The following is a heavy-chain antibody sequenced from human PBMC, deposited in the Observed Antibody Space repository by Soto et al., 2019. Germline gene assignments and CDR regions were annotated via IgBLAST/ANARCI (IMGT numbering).Heavy chain of an antibody. Sequence: GGSLRLSCAASGFTFSDYYMSWIRPAPGKGLEWVSYISSSGSTIYYADSVKGRFTISRDNAKNSLYLQMNSLRAEDTAVYYCARVSGRRTTGTLAPDYWGQGTRVTVSS. D-gene: IGHD1-1*01. V-gene: IGHV3-11*01. CDR1: GFTFSDYY. CDR2: ISSSGSTI. J-gene: IGHJ4*02. CDR3: ARVSGRRTTGTLAPDY.